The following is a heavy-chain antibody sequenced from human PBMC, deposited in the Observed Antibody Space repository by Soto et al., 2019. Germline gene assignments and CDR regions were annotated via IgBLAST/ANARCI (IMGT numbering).Heavy chain of an antibody. J-gene: IGHJ6*03. D-gene: IGHD2-2*01. Sequence: GGSLRLSCAASGFTFSSYSMNWVRQAPGKGLEWVSSISSSSSYIYYADSVKGRFTISRDNAKNSLYLQMNSLRAEDTAVYYCARGLSDIVVVPAAYPPYYYMDVWGKGTTVTVSS. CDR1: GFTFSSYS. CDR2: ISSSSSYI. V-gene: IGHV3-21*01. CDR3: ARGLSDIVVVPAAYPPYYYMDV.